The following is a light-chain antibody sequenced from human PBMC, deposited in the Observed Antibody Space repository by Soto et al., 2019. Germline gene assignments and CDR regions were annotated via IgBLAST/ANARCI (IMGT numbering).Light chain of an antibody. CDR2: SAS. J-gene: IGKJ4*01. CDR1: QAMSTY. Sequence: DIQLTQSPSFLSASIGDRVTISCRATQAMSTYLAWYPQKPGKAPKLLIYSASTLQSGVPSRFSGSGSGTWFTLTISSLQPEDFATYYCQQLKSYPLTFGGGTKVESK. CDR3: QQLKSYPLT. V-gene: IGKV1-9*01.